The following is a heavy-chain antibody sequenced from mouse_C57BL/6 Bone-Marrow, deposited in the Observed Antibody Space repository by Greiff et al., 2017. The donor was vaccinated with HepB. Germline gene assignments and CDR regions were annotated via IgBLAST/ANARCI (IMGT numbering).Heavy chain of an antibody. Sequence: QVQLKQPGAELVKPGASVKLSCKASGYTFTSYWMQWVKQRPGQGLEWIGEIDPSDSYTNYNQKFKGKATLTVDTSSSTAYMQLSSLTSEDSAVYYCARKKKPYYYLFAYWGQGTLVTVSA. V-gene: IGHV1-50*01. D-gene: IGHD1-1*01. J-gene: IGHJ3*01. CDR1: GYTFTSYW. CDR3: ARKKKPYYYLFAY. CDR2: IDPSDSYT.